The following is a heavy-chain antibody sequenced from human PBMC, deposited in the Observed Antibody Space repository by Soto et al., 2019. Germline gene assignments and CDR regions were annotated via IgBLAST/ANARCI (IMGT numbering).Heavy chain of an antibody. V-gene: IGHV4-31*03. Sequence: QVQLQESGPGLVNPSQTLSLTCTVSGGSISSDDYFWSWIRQHPGKGLEWIGYIYYRGTTYYNPSLQSRASISVDTSKNQFSLKLNSVTAADTAVYYCARLGNYYDSGGFYMGGLDYWGQGTLVTVSS. CDR3: ARLGNYYDSGGFYMGGLDY. CDR1: GGSISSDDYF. D-gene: IGHD3-22*01. J-gene: IGHJ4*02. CDR2: IYYRGTT.